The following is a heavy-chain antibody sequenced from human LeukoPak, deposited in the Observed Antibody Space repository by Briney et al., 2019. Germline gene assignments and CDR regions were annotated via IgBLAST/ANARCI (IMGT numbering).Heavy chain of an antibody. CDR2: ISGSGGST. V-gene: IGHV3-23*01. CDR1: GFTFSSYA. CDR3: AKDPRGRVAAAPLDY. J-gene: IGHJ4*02. D-gene: IGHD6-13*01. Sequence: PGGSLRLSCAASGFTFSSYAMSWVRQAPGKGLVWVSAISGSGGSTYYADSVKGRFTISRDNSKNTLYLQMNSLRAEDTAVYYCAKDPRGRVAAAPLDYWGQGTLVTVSS.